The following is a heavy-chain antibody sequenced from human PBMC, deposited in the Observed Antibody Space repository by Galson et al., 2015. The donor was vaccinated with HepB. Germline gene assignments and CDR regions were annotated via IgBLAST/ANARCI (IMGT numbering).Heavy chain of an antibody. J-gene: IGHJ5*02. D-gene: IGHD3-10*01. V-gene: IGHV4-4*07. Sequence: ETLSLTCSVSGASINSYHWSWIRQPAGKGMEWIGRIYSSGSTDINPSLKSRVTMSVNTSKNHFSLKLSSVTAADTAVYYCAREALLWFGELGSWFDPWGQGTLVTVSS. CDR2: IYSSGST. CDR1: GASINSYH. CDR3: AREALLWFGELGSWFDP.